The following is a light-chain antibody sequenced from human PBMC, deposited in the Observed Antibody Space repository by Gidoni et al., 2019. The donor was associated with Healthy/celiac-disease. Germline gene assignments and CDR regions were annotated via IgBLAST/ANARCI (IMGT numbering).Light chain of an antibody. CDR1: QSLLHSNGYNY. J-gene: IGKJ2*01. CDR2: LGS. Sequence: DIVMTQSPLSLPVTPGEPASISCRSSQSLLHSNGYNYWDWYLQKPGQSPQLLIYLGSNRASGVPDRCSGSGSGTDFTLKISRVEAEDVGVYYCMQALQTPYTFGQGTKLEIK. V-gene: IGKV2-28*01. CDR3: MQALQTPYT.